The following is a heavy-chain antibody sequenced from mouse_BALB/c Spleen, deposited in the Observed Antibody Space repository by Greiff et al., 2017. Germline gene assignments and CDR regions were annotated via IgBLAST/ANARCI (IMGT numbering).Heavy chain of an antibody. CDR2: ISSGGST. CDR3: ARGRDYYGSSWFAY. J-gene: IGHJ3*01. D-gene: IGHD1-1*01. CDR1: GFTFSSYA. V-gene: IGHV5-6-5*01. Sequence: EVHLVESGGGLVKPGGSLKLSCAASGFTFSSYAMSWVRQTPEKRLEWVASISSGGSTYYPDSVKGRFTISRDNARNILYLQMSSLRSEDTAMYYCARGRDYYGSSWFAYWGQGTLVTVSA.